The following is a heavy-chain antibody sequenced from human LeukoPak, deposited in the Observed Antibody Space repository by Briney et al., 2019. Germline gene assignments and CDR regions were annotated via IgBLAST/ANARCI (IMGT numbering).Heavy chain of an antibody. D-gene: IGHD6-19*01. CDR3: ARAAYSSGPDY. Sequence: GGSLRLSCAASGFTFSTFSMNWVRQAPGKGLEWVSYISPSSGNIHYADSVRGRFTISRDNAKNSLYLQVNSLRDEDTAMYFCARAAYSSGPDYWGRGTLVTVSS. CDR2: ISPSSGNI. J-gene: IGHJ4*02. V-gene: IGHV3-48*02. CDR1: GFTFSTFS.